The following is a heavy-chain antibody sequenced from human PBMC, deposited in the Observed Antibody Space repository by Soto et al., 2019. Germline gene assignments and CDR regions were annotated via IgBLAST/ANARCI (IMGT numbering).Heavy chain of an antibody. CDR2: MNPNSGNT. V-gene: IGHV1-8*01. J-gene: IGHJ5*01. Sequence: ASVKVSCKASGYTFTSYDVNWVRQATGQGLEWMGWMNPNSGNTGYAQKFQGRVTMTRNTSISTAYLQWSSLKASDTAMYYCASYFAPRGWYDSWGQGTLVTVSS. CDR1: GYTFTSYD. CDR3: ASYFAPRGWYDS. D-gene: IGHD1-26*01.